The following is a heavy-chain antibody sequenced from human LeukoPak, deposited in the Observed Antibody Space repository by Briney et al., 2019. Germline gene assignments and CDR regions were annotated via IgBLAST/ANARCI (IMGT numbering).Heavy chain of an antibody. J-gene: IGHJ4*02. V-gene: IGHV4-61*02. D-gene: IGHD1-1*01. Sequence: SETLSLTCTVSGGSISSDTYFWSWIRQPAGKGLEWIGRISSSGRTDYNPSLKSRVTISVDTTKNQLSMKLGSVTAADTAVYFCARRAYSAAYWKHFDYWGQGTLVTVSS. CDR2: ISSSGRT. CDR3: ARRAYSAAYWKHFDY. CDR1: GGSISSDTYF.